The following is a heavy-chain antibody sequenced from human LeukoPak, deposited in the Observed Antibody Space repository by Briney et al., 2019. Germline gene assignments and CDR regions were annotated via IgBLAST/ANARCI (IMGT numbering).Heavy chain of an antibody. CDR3: ARRVAVAGSPGFDY. D-gene: IGHD6-19*01. Sequence: GESLQISCKGSGYTFTSYWIGWVRQMPGKGLEWMGIIYPGDSDTRYSPSFQGQVTISADKSISTAYLQWSSLKASDTAIYYRARRVAVAGSPGFDYWGQGTLVTVSS. CDR2: IYPGDSDT. CDR1: GYTFTSYW. V-gene: IGHV5-51*01. J-gene: IGHJ4*02.